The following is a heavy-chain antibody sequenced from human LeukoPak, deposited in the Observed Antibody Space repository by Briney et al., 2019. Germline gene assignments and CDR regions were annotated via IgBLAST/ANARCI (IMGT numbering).Heavy chain of an antibody. CDR3: ARGPKFAIRMIVVVTKGHFDY. CDR2: ISYDGNNK. J-gene: IGHJ4*02. CDR1: GFTFSSYA. Sequence: GGSLRLSCAASGFTFSSYAMHWVRQAPGKGLEWVAAISYDGNNKYYADSVKGRFTISRDNSKNTLYLQMNSLRAEDTAVYYCARGPKFAIRMIVVVTKGHFDYWGQGTLVTVSS. V-gene: IGHV3-30*04. D-gene: IGHD3-22*01.